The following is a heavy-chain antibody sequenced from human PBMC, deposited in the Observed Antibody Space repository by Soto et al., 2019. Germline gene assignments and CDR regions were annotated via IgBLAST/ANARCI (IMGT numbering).Heavy chain of an antibody. CDR3: ARVGAYYDILTGYYHRAFDI. V-gene: IGHV4-30-2*01. CDR1: GCSICSGGNL. J-gene: IGHJ3*02. Sequence: LSLTCDVPGCSICSGGNLWNCTKNPPGKGLEWIGYIYHSGSTYYNPSLKSRVTISVDRSKNQFSLKLSSVTAADTAVYYCARVGAYYDILTGYYHRAFDIWGQGTMVT. D-gene: IGHD3-9*01. CDR2: IYHSGST.